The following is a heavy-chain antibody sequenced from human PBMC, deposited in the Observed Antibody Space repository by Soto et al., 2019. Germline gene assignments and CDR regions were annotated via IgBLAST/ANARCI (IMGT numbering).Heavy chain of an antibody. J-gene: IGHJ3*02. CDR3: ARPGYGVDKDAFDI. Sequence: GSLRLSCAASGFTFSSYAMSWVRQAPGKGLEWVSIISGGGGEIRTYYADSGKGRFTVSRDNSKNTLYLQMDNLRVEDTAVYYCARPGYGVDKDAFDIWGQGTMVTVSS. V-gene: IGHV3-23*01. D-gene: IGHD4-17*01. CDR2: ISGGGGEIRT. CDR1: GFTFSSYA.